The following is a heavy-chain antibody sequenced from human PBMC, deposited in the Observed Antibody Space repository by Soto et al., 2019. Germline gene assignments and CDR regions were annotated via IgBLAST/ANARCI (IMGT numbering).Heavy chain of an antibody. CDR3: TTASGGGSGWQPTIDY. Sequence: EVQLVESGGGLVKPGGSLRLSCAASGFTFSNAWMSWVRQAPGKGLEWVGRIKSKTDDGTTDYAAPVKGRFTISRDDSKNTLYLQMNSLKTEDTAVYYCTTASGGGSGWQPTIDYWGQGTLVTVSS. CDR2: IKSKTDDGTT. V-gene: IGHV3-15*01. J-gene: IGHJ4*02. D-gene: IGHD6-19*01. CDR1: GFTFSNAW.